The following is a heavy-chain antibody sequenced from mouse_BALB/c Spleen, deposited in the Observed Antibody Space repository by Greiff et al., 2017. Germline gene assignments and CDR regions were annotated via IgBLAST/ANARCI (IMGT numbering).Heavy chain of an antibody. CDR1: GFTFSDYY. CDR3: ARDLLSMVTSWFAY. Sequence: EVQLVESGGDLVKPGGSLKLSCAASGFTFSDYYMYWVRQTPEKRLEWVATISDGGSYTYYPDSVKGRFTISRDNAKNNLYLQMSSLKSEDTAMYYCARDLLSMVTSWFAYWGQGTLVTVSA. V-gene: IGHV5-4*02. D-gene: IGHD2-10*02. J-gene: IGHJ3*01. CDR2: ISDGGSYT.